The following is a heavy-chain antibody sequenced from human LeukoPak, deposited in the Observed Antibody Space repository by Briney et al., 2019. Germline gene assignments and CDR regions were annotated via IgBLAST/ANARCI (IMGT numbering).Heavy chain of an antibody. CDR3: ARSYISRDHYYFDY. J-gene: IGHJ4*02. V-gene: IGHV3-30-3*01. CDR1: GFTFSSYA. CDR2: ISYDGSNK. Sequence: PGGSLRLSCAASGFTFSSYAMHWVRQAPGKGLEWVAVISYDGSNKYYADSVKGRFTISRDNSKNTLYLQMNSLRAEDTAVYYCARSYISRDHYYFDYWGQGTLVTVSS. D-gene: IGHD1-14*01.